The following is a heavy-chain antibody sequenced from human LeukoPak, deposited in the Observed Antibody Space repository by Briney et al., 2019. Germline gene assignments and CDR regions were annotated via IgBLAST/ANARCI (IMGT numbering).Heavy chain of an antibody. J-gene: IGHJ4*02. V-gene: IGHV1-69*05. CDR1: GGTFSSYA. CDR2: IIPIFGTA. CDR3: ARDLRVDVYWWLFHDY. Sequence: VASVKVSCKASGGTFSSYAISWVRQAPGQGREWMGGIIPIFGTANYAQKFQGRVTINTDESTSTDYMELSSLRSEDTAVYYCARDLRVDVYWWLFHDYWGQGTLVTVSS. D-gene: IGHD3-22*01.